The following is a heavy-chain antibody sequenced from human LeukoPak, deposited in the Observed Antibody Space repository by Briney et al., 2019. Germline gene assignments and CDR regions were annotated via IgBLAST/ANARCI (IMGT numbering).Heavy chain of an antibody. CDR1: GFTFSTYA. V-gene: IGHV3-23*01. Sequence: PGGSLRLSCAASGFTFSTYAMSWVRQAPGKGLEWVSVVSGTGGRTYYADSVKGRFTISRDNSKNTLYLQMNSLRAEDTAVYYCARDGGYDFWSGYYQDYWGQGTLVTVSS. CDR2: VSGTGGRT. D-gene: IGHD3-3*01. J-gene: IGHJ4*02. CDR3: ARDGGYDFWSGYYQDY.